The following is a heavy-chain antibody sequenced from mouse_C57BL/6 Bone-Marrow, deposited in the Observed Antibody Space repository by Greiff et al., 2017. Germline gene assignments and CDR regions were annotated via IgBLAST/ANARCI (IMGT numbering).Heavy chain of an antibody. V-gene: IGHV1-69*01. Sequence: QVQLQQPGAELVMPGASVKLSCKASGYTFTSYWMHWVKQRPGQGLEWIGEIDPSDSYTNYNQKFKGKSTLTGDKSSSTAYMQLSSLTSEDSAVYYCARGYYYFDYWGQGTTLTVSS. CDR2: IDPSDSYT. J-gene: IGHJ2*01. CDR3: ARGYYYFDY. CDR1: GYTFTSYW. D-gene: IGHD2-3*01.